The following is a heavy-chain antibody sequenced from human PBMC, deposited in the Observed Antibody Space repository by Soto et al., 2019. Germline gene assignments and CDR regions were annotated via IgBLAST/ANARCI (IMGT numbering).Heavy chain of an antibody. D-gene: IGHD2-15*01. CDR3: ARDRIVVVVGYYYGMDV. CDR2: IIPIFGTA. Sequence: QVQLVQSGAEVKKPGSSVKVSCKASGGTFSSYAISWVRQAPGQGLEWMGGIIPIFGTANYAQKFQGRVTITADESTSTAYMELSSLRSEDTAVYYCARDRIVVVVGYYYGMDVLGQGTTVTVSS. CDR1: GGTFSSYA. V-gene: IGHV1-69*01. J-gene: IGHJ6*02.